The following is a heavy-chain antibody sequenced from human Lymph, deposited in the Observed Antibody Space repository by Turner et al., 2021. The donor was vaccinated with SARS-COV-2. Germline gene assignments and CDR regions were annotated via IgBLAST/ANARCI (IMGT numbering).Heavy chain of an antibody. D-gene: IGHD2-21*01. CDR1: GGPLSSYA. CDR2: LISIISVG. CDR3: AYAMVKGVNVYVGYLQH. V-gene: IGHV1-69*04. J-gene: IGHJ1*01. Sequence: QSWAEAVEPGWSLEASCGAPGGPLSSYAISCVRQAPGQGLGWMGRLISIISVGTDATKYEGSVTSTATNSTSKANMALSMLRTGDTAVYSCAYAMVKGVNVYVGYLQHWGQGTLVTVSS.